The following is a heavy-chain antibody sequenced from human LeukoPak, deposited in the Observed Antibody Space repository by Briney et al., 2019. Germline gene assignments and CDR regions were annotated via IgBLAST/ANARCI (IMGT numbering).Heavy chain of an antibody. CDR2: IYYSGST. V-gene: IGHV4-38-2*01. Sequence: SETLSLTCAVSGYSINSGYYWGWIRQPPGKGLEWIGSIYYSGSTYYNPSLKNRVTISVDTSKNQFSLKLSSVAAADTAVYFCPRGGARPDTSSFAYWGREPLVTASS. CDR1: GYSINSGYY. J-gene: IGHJ4*02. CDR3: PRGGARPDTSSFAY. D-gene: IGHD2/OR15-2a*01.